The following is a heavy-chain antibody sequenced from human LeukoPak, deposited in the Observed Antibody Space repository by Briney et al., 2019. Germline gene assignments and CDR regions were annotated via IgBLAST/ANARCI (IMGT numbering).Heavy chain of an antibody. CDR2: INHSGST. V-gene: IGHV4-34*01. J-gene: IGHJ4*02. Sequence: SETLSLTCAVYGGSFSGYYWSWIRQPPGKGLEWIGEINHSGSTNYNPSLKSRVTISVDTSKSQFSLKLSSVAAADTAVYYCAARDVLTGLHDYWGQGTLVTVSS. CDR3: AARDVLTGLHDY. CDR1: GGSFSGYY. D-gene: IGHD3-9*01.